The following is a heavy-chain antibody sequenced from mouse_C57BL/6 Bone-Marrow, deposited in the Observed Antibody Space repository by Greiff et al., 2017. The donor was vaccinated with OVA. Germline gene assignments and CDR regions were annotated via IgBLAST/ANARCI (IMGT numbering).Heavy chain of an antibody. V-gene: IGHV1-82*01. CDR3: ARGDYGSSYDWYVDV. CDR1: GYAFSSSW. Sequence: QVQLQQSGPELVKPGASVKISCKASGYAFSSSWMNWVKQRPGKGLEWIGRIYPGDGDTNYNGKFKGKATLTADQSSSTAYMQRSSLTSEDSAVYFCARGDYGSSYDWYVDVWGTGTTVTVSS. D-gene: IGHD1-1*01. CDR2: IYPGDGDT. J-gene: IGHJ1*03.